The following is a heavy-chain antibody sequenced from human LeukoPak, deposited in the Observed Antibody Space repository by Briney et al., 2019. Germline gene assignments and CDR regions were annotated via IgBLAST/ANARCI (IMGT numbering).Heavy chain of an antibody. CDR3: ARATFHGSNYFDY. CDR2: ISSSGSTI. V-gene: IGHV3-48*03. Sequence: GGSLRLSCAASGFTFSRYEMNWVRQAPGKGLEWVSYISSSGSTIYYADSVKGRFTISRDNAKNSLYLQMNSLRAEDTAVYYCARATFHGSNYFDYWGQGTLVTVSS. D-gene: IGHD3-10*01. CDR1: GFTFSRYE. J-gene: IGHJ4*02.